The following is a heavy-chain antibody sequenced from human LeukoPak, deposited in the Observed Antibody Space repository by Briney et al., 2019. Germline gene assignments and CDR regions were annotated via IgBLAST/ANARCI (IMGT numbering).Heavy chain of an antibody. V-gene: IGHV4-39*07. CDR1: GGSISSSSYY. Sequence: PSETLSLTCTVSGGSISSSSYYWGWIRQPPGKGLEWIGSIYYSGSTNYNPSLKSRVTISANTSKGQFSLKLTSVTAADTAVYYCSTRGDWGQGTLVTVYS. CDR3: STRGD. J-gene: IGHJ4*02. CDR2: IYYSGST.